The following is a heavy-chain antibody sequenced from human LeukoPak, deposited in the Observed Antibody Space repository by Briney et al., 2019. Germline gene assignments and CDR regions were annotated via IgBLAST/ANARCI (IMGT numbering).Heavy chain of an antibody. CDR1: GGSISSYY. CDR2: IYYSGST. J-gene: IGHJ4*02. CDR3: ARSYGSGPDY. Sequence: SETLSLTCTVSGGSISSYYWSWIRQPPGKGLEWIGYIYYSGSTNYNPSLKSRVTISVDTSKNQFPLKLSSVTAADTAVYYCARSYGSGPDYWGQGTLVTVSS. V-gene: IGHV4-59*01. D-gene: IGHD3-10*01.